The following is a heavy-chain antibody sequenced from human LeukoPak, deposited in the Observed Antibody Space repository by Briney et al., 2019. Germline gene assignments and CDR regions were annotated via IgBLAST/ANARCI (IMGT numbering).Heavy chain of an antibody. Sequence: SETLSLTCTVSGGSIIGYYWSWIRQPPGKGLEWIGYIYYSGSTNYIPSLKSRLTISIDTSENQFSLKLSSVTATDTAVYYCAREYSSSSGRRAFDIWGQGTMVTVSS. J-gene: IGHJ3*02. CDR1: GGSIIGYY. V-gene: IGHV4-59*08. CDR3: AREYSSSSGRRAFDI. D-gene: IGHD6-6*01. CDR2: IYYSGST.